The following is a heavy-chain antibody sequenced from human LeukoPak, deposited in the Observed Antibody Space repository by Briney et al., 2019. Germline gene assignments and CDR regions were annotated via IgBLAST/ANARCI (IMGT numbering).Heavy chain of an antibody. D-gene: IGHD3-10*01. V-gene: IGHV1-69*05. CDR2: IIPIFGTA. J-gene: IGHJ6*03. Sequence: SVKVSCKASGGTFSSYAISLVRQAPGQGLEWIGGIIPIFGTANYAQKFQGRVTITTDESTSTAYMELSSLRSEDSAVYYCASGHGSGSYYYYYMDVWGKGTTVTVSS. CDR3: ASGHGSGSYYYYYMDV. CDR1: GGTFSSYA.